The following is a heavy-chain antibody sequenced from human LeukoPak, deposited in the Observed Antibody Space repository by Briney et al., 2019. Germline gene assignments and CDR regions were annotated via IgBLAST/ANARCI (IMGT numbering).Heavy chain of an antibody. CDR3: ARDCPGYSGYDVHYSDY. CDR2: ISSSSSYT. J-gene: IGHJ4*02. D-gene: IGHD5-12*01. CDR1: GFTFSNYN. V-gene: IGHV3-11*06. Sequence: GGSLRLSCAASGFTFSNYNMSWIRQAPGKGLEWVSYISSSSSYTNYADSVKGRFTISRDNAKNSLYLQMNSLRAEDTAVYYCARDCPGYSGYDVHYSDYWGQGTLVTASS.